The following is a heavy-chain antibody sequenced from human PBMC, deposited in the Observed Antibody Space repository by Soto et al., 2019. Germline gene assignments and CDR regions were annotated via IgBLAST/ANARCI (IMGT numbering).Heavy chain of an antibody. CDR3: ARHSGEYSCYGSYYYYYMDV. CDR1: GYSFTSYW. V-gene: IGHV5-51*01. J-gene: IGHJ6*03. CDR2: IYPGDSDT. D-gene: IGHD5-12*01. Sequence: PGESLKISCKGSGYSFTSYWIGWVRQMPGKGLEWMGIIYPGDSDTRYSPSFQGQVTISADKSISTAYLQWSSLKASDTAMYYCARHSGEYSCYGSYYYYYMDVWGKGTTVTVSS.